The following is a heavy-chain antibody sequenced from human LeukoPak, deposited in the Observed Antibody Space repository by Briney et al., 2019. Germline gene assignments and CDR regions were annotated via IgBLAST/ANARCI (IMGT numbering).Heavy chain of an antibody. J-gene: IGHJ4*02. CDR1: GGSISSYY. Sequence: PSETLSLTCTVSGGSISSYYWSWIRQPPGKGLEWIGYIYYSGSTNYNPSLKSRVTISVDTSKNQFSLKLSSVTAADTAVYYCARGWQHHFWGQGTLVTVSS. D-gene: IGHD6-13*01. CDR2: IYYSGST. CDR3: ARGWQHHF. V-gene: IGHV4-59*12.